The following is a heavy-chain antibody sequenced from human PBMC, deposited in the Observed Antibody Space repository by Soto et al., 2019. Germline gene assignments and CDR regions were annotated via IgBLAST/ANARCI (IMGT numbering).Heavy chain of an antibody. J-gene: IGHJ3*02. D-gene: IGHD1-7*01. V-gene: IGHV4-30-4*01. CDR2: IYYSGST. Sequence: QVQLQESGPGLVKPSQTLSLTCTVSGGSISSGDYYWSWIRQPPGKGLEWIGYIYYSGSTYYNPSLKRRVTISVDTSKNQFSLKLSSVTAADTAVYYCAGYNWNYVGDDAFDIWGQGTMVTVSS. CDR1: GGSISSGDYY. CDR3: AGYNWNYVGDDAFDI.